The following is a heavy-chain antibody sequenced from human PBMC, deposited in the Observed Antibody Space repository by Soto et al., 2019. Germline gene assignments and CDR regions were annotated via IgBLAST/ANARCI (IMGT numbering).Heavy chain of an antibody. Sequence: ASVKVSCKASGYTFTSYAMHWVRQAPGQRLEWMGWINAGNGNTKYSQKFQGRVTITRDTSASTAYMELSSLRSEDTAMYYCARGVGSGLSDYWGQGTLVTVSS. CDR3: ARGVGSGLSDY. V-gene: IGHV1-3*01. J-gene: IGHJ4*02. CDR1: GYTFTSYA. CDR2: INAGNGNT. D-gene: IGHD1-26*01.